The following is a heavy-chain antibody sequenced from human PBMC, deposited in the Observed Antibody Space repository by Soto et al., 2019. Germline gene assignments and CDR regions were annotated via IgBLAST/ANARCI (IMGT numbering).Heavy chain of an antibody. V-gene: IGHV1-3*04. CDR2: INTGNGNT. Sequence: ASVKVSCKASGYTFTDYAIHWVRQAPGQRLEWMGWINTGNGNTKFSLKFQGRVTITRDTSATTAYMELTSLRSEDTAVYYCAKGSRMWTPDYWGQGTLVTVYS. CDR1: GYTFTDYA. D-gene: IGHD2-21*01. CDR3: AKGSRMWTPDY. J-gene: IGHJ4*02.